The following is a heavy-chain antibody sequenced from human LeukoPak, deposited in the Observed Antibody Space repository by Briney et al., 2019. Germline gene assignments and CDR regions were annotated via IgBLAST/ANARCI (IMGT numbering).Heavy chain of an antibody. CDR3: AKQEAYDFWSGGYFDP. J-gene: IGHJ5*02. D-gene: IGHD3-3*01. CDR1: GFTFSSYA. V-gene: IGHV3-23*01. CDR2: ISGSGAST. Sequence: GGSLGLSCAASGFTFSSYAMSWVRQAPGKGLEWVSAISGSGASTNYADSVKGRFTISRDNSKDTLYLQMNSLRAEDTAIYYCAKQEAYDFWSGGYFDPWGQGTLVTVSS.